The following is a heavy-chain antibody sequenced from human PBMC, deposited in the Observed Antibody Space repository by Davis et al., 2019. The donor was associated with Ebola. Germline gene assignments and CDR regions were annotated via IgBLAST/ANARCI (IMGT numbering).Heavy chain of an antibody. J-gene: IGHJ4*02. D-gene: IGHD5-18*01. CDR2: ISAYNGNT. V-gene: IGHV1-18*01. CDR3: ARDLGMVKSYYCDY. CDR1: GYNFNSYG. Sequence: AASVKVSCKASGYNFNSYGIYRVRQAPGQGIEWMGWISAYNGNTNYAQKLQGRVTMTTDTSTSTAYMELRSLRSDDTAVSYCARDLGMVKSYYCDYWGQETLVTVSS.